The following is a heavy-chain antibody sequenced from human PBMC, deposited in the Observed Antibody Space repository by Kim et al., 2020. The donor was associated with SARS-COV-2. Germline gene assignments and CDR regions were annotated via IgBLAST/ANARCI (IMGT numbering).Heavy chain of an antibody. Sequence: GGSLRLSCAASGFTFSSYSMNWVRQAPGKGLEWVSSISSSSYIYYADSVKGRFTISRDNAKNSLYLQMNSLRAEDTAVYYCARDCTGGAGNYYYGMDVWGQGTTVTVSS. V-gene: IGHV3-21*01. CDR1: GFTFSSYS. D-gene: IGHD2-8*02. CDR2: ISSSSYI. CDR3: ARDCTGGAGNYYYGMDV. J-gene: IGHJ6*02.